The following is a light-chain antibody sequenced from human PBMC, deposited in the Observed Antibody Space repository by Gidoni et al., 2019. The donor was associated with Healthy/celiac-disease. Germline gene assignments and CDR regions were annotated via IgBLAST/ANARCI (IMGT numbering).Light chain of an antibody. V-gene: IGLV3-25*03. CDR1: ALPKQY. CDR2: KDS. CDR3: QSADSSGTYVV. Sequence: SYDLPQPPSVSVSPGQTARITCSGDALPKQYAYWYQQKPGQAPVLVIYKDSERPSGIPERFSGSSSGTTVTLTISGVQAEDEADYYCQSADSSGTYVVFGGGTKLTVL. J-gene: IGLJ2*01.